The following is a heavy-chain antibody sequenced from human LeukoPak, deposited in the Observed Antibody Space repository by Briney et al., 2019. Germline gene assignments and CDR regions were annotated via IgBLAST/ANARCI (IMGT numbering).Heavy chain of an antibody. V-gene: IGHV3-23*01. CDR1: GFTFSNYA. D-gene: IGHD3-10*01. CDR3: ARVNRTCGSGSCNNWFFDL. Sequence: PGGSLRLSCAASGFTFSNYAMSWVRQAPGKGLEWVSAITGSGGNTYYADSVKGRFTISRDNSKNTLYLQMNSLRAEDTAVYYCARVNRTCGSGSCNNWFFDLWGRGTLVTVSS. J-gene: IGHJ2*01. CDR2: ITGSGGNT.